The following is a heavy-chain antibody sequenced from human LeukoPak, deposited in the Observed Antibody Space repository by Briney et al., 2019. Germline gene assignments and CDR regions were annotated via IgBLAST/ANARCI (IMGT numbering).Heavy chain of an antibody. J-gene: IGHJ3*02. V-gene: IGHV1-69*13. CDR3: ARGYTYYYDSSGYYPGNAFDI. CDR1: GRTFSSYA. Sequence: ASVKVSCKASGRTFSSYAISWVRQAPGQGLEWMGGSISIFGTAIYAQKFQGRVTITADESTSTASMELSSMRSEDTAVYYCARGYTYYYDSSGYYPGNAFDIWGQGTMVTVSS. D-gene: IGHD3-22*01. CDR2: SISIFGTA.